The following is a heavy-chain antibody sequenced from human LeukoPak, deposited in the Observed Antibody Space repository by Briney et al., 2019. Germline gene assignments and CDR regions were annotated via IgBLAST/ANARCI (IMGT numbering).Heavy chain of an antibody. CDR3: ARHQGTYYYDSSGPPMDV. CDR1: GYSFTSYW. CDR2: IYPGDSDT. J-gene: IGHJ6*03. D-gene: IGHD3-22*01. V-gene: IGHV5-51*01. Sequence: GESLKISCKGSGYSFTSYWIGWVRQMPGKGLEWMGIIYPGDSDTRYSPSFQGQVTISADKSISTTYLQWRSLKASDTAMYYCARHQGTYYYDSSGPPMDVWGKGTTVTVSS.